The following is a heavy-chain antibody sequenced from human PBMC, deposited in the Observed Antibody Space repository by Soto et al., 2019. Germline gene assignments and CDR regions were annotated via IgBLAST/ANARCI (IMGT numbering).Heavy chain of an antibody. D-gene: IGHD6-13*01. J-gene: IGHJ5*02. CDR1: GYTFTGYY. Sequence: ASVKVSCKASGYTFTGYYMHWVRQSPGQGLEWMGWINPNSGGTNYAQKFQGWVTMTRDTSISTAYMELSRLRSDDTAVYYCARDLTLGAAAAWFDPWGQGTLVTVSS. V-gene: IGHV1-2*04. CDR2: INPNSGGT. CDR3: ARDLTLGAAAAWFDP.